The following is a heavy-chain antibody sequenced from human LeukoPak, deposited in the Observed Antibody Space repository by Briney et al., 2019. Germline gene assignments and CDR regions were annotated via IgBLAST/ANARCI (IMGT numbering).Heavy chain of an antibody. CDR3: ARDSDSSGFFDY. D-gene: IGHD6-19*01. CDR2: NYSGGST. CDR1: GFTVSSNY. J-gene: IGHJ4*02. Sequence: GGFLRLSCAASGFTVSSNYMSWVRQAPGKGLEWVSVNYSGGSTYYADSVKGRFTISRDNSKNTLYLQMNSLRAEDTAVYYCARDSDSSGFFDYWGQGTLVTVSS. V-gene: IGHV3-66*01.